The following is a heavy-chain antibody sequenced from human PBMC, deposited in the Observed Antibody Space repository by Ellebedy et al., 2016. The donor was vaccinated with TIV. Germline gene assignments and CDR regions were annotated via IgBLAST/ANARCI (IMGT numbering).Heavy chain of an antibody. CDR1: GYTFGDYG. D-gene: IGHD6-19*01. CDR2: INTYNGNT. V-gene: IGHV1-18*01. J-gene: IGHJ6*03. CDR3: ARAPFKGSSGWYNPTYYYYHMDV. Sequence: ASVKVSCXASGYTFGDYGITWVRQAPGQGLEWMGWINTYNGNTDYAQKFQGRVTMTTDTSTGTAYMELRSLTSDDTAVYYCARAPFKGSSGWYNPTYYYYHMDVWGSGTTVTVSS.